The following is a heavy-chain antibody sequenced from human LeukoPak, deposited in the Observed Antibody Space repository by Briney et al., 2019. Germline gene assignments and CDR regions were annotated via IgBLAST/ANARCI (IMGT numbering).Heavy chain of an antibody. J-gene: IGHJ4*02. CDR2: ISGSGGST. CDR3: AKTLGRDTMIVVVRKYYFDY. V-gene: IGHV3-23*01. CDR1: GFTFSDYY. Sequence: GGSLRLSCAASGFTFSDYYMSWIRQAPGKGLEWVSAISGSGGSTYYADSVKGRFTISRDNSKNTLYLQMNSLRAEDTAVYYCAKTLGRDTMIVVVRKYYFDYWGQGTLVTVSS. D-gene: IGHD3-22*01.